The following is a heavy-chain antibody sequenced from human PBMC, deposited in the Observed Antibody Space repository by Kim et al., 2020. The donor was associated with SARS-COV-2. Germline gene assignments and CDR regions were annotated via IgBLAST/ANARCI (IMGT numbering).Heavy chain of an antibody. Sequence: GGSLRLSCAASGFTFDDYAMHWVRQAPGKGLEWVSLISGDGGSTYYADSVKGRFTISRDNSKNSLYLQMNSLRTEDTALYYCAKADLGYCSSSSCPYYYYMDVWGKGTTVTVSS. CDR1: GFTFDDYA. CDR3: AKADLGYCSSSSCPYYYYMDV. V-gene: IGHV3-43*02. J-gene: IGHJ6*03. D-gene: IGHD2-2*01. CDR2: ISGDGGST.